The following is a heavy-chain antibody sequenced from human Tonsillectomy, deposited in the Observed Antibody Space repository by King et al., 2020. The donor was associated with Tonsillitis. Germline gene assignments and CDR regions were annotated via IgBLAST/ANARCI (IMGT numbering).Heavy chain of an antibody. Sequence: VQLVESGGGLVQPGGSLRLSCEPSGFTLSSRDWFNWVRQGPGKGLEWVANINDDGSEKNYADSVKGRFTISRDNAKKSLYLQMNSLRAEDTAVYYCVRDNWALGNINGFYWGQGTLVTVSS. CDR1: GFTLSSRDW. V-gene: IGHV3-7*01. CDR3: VRDNWALGNINGFY. J-gene: IGHJ4*02. CDR2: INDDGSEK. D-gene: IGHD5-18*01.